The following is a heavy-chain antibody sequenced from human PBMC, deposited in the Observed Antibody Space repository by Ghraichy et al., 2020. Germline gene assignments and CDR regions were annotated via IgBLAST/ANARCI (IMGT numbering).Heavy chain of an antibody. J-gene: IGHJ3*01. V-gene: IGHV3-7*04. CDR3: ARVKYSVGTFDL. D-gene: IGHD5/OR15-5a*01. Sequence: GGSLRLSCAASGFTFSSYWMSWVRQVPGKGLEWVANIKQDGSETYSVDSVKGRFTISRDNATNSLPLQMNSLRAEDTVVYYCARVKYSVGTFDLWGQGTMVTVSS. CDR2: IKQDGSET. CDR1: GFTFSSYW.